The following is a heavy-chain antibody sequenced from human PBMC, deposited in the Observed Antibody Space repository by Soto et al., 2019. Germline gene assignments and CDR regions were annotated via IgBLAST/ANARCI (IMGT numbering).Heavy chain of an antibody. V-gene: IGHV2-70*17. CDR1: GFSLSTSGMC. D-gene: IGHD5-18*01. CDR2: IDWDDDK. J-gene: IGHJ6*02. CDR3: ARSRDTANGMDV. Sequence: SGPTLVNPTQTLTLTCTFSGFSLSTSGMCVSWIRQPPGKALEWLARIDWDDDKFYSTSLKTRLTISKDTSKNQVVLTMTNMDPVDTATYYCARSRDTANGMDVWGLGTTVTVSS.